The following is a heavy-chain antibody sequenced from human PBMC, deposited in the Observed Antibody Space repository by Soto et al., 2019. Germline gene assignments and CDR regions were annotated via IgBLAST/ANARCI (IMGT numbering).Heavy chain of an antibody. CDR1: GFTFSSYS. D-gene: IGHD2-2*02. CDR2: ISSSSSYI. J-gene: IGHJ6*02. CDR3: AVTSLPNYYTGMAV. V-gene: IGHV3-21*01. Sequence: EVQLVESGGGLVKPGGSLRLSCAASGFTFSSYSMNWVRQAPGKGLEWVSSISSSSSYIYYADSVKGRFTISRDNAKNPRNRQITRLEAGDTAVYYWAVTSLPNYYTGMAVWGQGPTFTAS.